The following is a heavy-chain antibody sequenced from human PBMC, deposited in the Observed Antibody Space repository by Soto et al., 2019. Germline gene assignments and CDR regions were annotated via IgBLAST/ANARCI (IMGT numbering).Heavy chain of an antibody. V-gene: IGHV1-2*02. CDR1: GYTFTGYY. D-gene: IGHD3-16*01. CDR3: ARPMGDSRPYDAFDI. CDR2: INPNSGGT. Sequence: ASVKVSCKASGYTFTGYYMHWVRQAPGQGLEWMGWINPNSGGTNYAQKFQGRVTMTRDTSISTAYMELSRPRSDDTAVYYCARPMGDSRPYDAFDIWGQGTMVTVSS. J-gene: IGHJ3*02.